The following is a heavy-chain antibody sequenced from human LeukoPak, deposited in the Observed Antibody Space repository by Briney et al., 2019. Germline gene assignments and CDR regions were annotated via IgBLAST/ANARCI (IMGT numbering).Heavy chain of an antibody. V-gene: IGHV4-38-2*02. CDR2: IYHSGST. CDR3: ARCWYVRAAGDV. Sequence: SETLSLTCTVSGYSISSGYYWGWIRQPPGKGLEWIGSIYHSGSTFYNPSLKSRVTISVDTSKNQFSLKLSSVTAADTAVYYGARCWYVRAAGDVWGKGTTVSVSS. D-gene: IGHD6-13*01. J-gene: IGHJ6*04. CDR1: GYSISSGYY.